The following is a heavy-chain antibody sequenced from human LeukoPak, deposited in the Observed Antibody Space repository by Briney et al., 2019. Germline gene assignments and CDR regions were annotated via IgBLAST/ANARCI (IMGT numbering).Heavy chain of an antibody. CDR1: GFTFSSYG. V-gene: IGHV3-21*01. CDR3: ARLYSSGWRYFDY. Sequence: GGTLRLSCAASGFTFSSYGMSWVRQAPGKGLEWVSSTSSSSSYIYYADSVKGRFTISKDNAKNSLDLQMNSLRAEDTAVYYCARLYSSGWRYFDYGGQGTLVTVSS. CDR2: TSSSSSYI. D-gene: IGHD6-19*01. J-gene: IGHJ4*02.